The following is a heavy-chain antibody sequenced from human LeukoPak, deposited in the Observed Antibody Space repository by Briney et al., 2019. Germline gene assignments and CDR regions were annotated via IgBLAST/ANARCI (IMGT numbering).Heavy chain of an antibody. CDR3: ARGSTARYYYDSSGYYRGAVDY. D-gene: IGHD3-22*01. J-gene: IGHJ4*02. V-gene: IGHV1-18*01. Sequence: ASVKVSCRASGYTFTTYGISWVRQAPGQGLEWMGGISAYKGNTNYAQKFQVRVTMTTDTSTSTAYMELRSLRSDDTAVYYCARGSTARYYYDSSGYYRGAVDYWGQGTLVTISS. CDR2: ISAYKGNT. CDR1: GYTFTTYG.